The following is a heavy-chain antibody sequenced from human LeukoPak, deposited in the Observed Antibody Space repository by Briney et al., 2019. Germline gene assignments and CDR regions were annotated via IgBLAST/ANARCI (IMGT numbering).Heavy chain of an antibody. CDR2: ISSSSSYI. Sequence: GGSLRLSCAASGFTFSSYGMHWVRQAPGKGLEWVSSISSSSSYIYYADSVKGRFTISRDNAKNSLYLQMNSLRAEDTAVYYCARVKGSGWYILDYWGQGTLVTVSS. J-gene: IGHJ4*02. CDR3: ARVKGSGWYILDY. V-gene: IGHV3-21*01. D-gene: IGHD6-19*01. CDR1: GFTFSSYG.